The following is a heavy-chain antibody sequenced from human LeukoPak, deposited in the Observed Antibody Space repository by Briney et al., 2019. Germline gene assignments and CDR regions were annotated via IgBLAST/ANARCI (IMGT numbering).Heavy chain of an antibody. J-gene: IGHJ4*02. Sequence: GGSLRLSCAASGFTVSSNYMSWVRQAPRKGPEWVANIKQDGSEEYYVDFVKGRFTISRDNAKNSLYLQMNSLRAEDTAVYYCARGGYQLLWYWGQGTLVTVSS. CDR1: GFTVSSNY. CDR2: IKQDGSEE. D-gene: IGHD2-2*01. CDR3: ARGGYQLLWY. V-gene: IGHV3-7*04.